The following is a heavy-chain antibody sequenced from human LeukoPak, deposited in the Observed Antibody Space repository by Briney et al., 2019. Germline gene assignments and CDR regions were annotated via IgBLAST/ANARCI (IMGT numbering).Heavy chain of an antibody. CDR3: ARDSSITSRFLEWLFYFDY. Sequence: ASVKVSCKASGYTFTGYYMHWVRQAPGQGLEWMGWINPNSGGTNYAQKFQGRVTMTRDTSTSTTYMDLSRLRSDDTAVYYCARDSSITSRFLEWLFYFDYWGQGTLVTVAS. CDR2: INPNSGGT. D-gene: IGHD3-3*01. CDR1: GYTFTGYY. V-gene: IGHV1-2*02. J-gene: IGHJ4*02.